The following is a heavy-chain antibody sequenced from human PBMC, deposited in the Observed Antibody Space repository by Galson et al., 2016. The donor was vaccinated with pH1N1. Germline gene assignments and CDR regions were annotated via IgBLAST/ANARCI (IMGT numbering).Heavy chain of an antibody. Sequence: TLSLTCTASYGSVSSSSYYWGWIRQQPGGGMEGIGSFYDGGSNDHNPPPTIRVAISADMSKNQFSLKVYYAPAADAAVYPCATTKAVSVPLHRDVWGQGTTVTVSS. J-gene: IGHJ6*02. D-gene: IGHD1-26*01. V-gene: IGHV4-39*07. CDR1: YGSVSSSSYY. CDR3: ATTKAVSVPLHRDV. CDR2: FYDGGSN.